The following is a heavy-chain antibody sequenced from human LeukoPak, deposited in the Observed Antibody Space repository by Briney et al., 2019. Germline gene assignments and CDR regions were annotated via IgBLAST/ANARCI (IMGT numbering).Heavy chain of an antibody. CDR3: ARGGTTVTTIGWFDP. Sequence: SETLSLTCTVSGGSISSYYWSWIRQPPGKGLEWIGYIYYSESTSYNPSLKSRVTISVDTSKNQFSLKLSSVTAADTAVYYCARGGTTVTTIGWFDPWGQGTLVTVSS. CDR2: IYYSEST. CDR1: GGSISSYY. J-gene: IGHJ5*02. D-gene: IGHD4-11*01. V-gene: IGHV4-59*12.